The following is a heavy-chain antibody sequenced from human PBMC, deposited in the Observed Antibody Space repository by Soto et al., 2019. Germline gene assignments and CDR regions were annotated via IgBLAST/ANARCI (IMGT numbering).Heavy chain of an antibody. CDR3: ARGNYWVYYYGMDV. V-gene: IGHV1-8*01. CDR1: GYTFTSYD. J-gene: IGHJ6*02. D-gene: IGHD2-8*02. Sequence: ASVKVSCKASGYTFTSYDINWVRQATGQGLEWMGWMNPNSGNTGYAQKFQGRVTMTRNTSISTAYMELSSLRSEDTAVYYCARGNYWVYYYGMDVWGQGATVTVSS. CDR2: MNPNSGNT.